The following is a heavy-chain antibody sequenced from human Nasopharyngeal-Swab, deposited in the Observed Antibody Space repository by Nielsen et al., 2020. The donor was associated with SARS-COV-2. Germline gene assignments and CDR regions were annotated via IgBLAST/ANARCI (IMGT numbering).Heavy chain of an antibody. CDR1: GFTFSASA. Sequence: GESLKISCAASGFTFSASAIHWVRQASGKGLEWVGRIGDKEHNYATTYGASVQGRFTISRDDSKNTAFLQMDGLKTEDTALYYCTTDFYFDYWGQGALVTVSS. J-gene: IGHJ4*02. CDR2: IGDKEHNYAT. CDR3: TTDFYFDY. V-gene: IGHV3-73*01.